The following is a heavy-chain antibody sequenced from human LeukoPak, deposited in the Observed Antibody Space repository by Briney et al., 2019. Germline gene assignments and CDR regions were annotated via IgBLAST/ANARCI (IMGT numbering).Heavy chain of an antibody. CDR2: INPSGGST. J-gene: IGHJ4*02. CDR1: GGTFSSYA. Sequence: ASVKVSCKASGGTFSSYAISWVRQAPGQGLEWMGIINPSGGSTSYAQKFQGRVTMTRDTSTSTVYMELSSLRSEDTAVYYCARDPHNYDYFDYWGQGTLVTVSS. D-gene: IGHD5-24*01. V-gene: IGHV1-46*01. CDR3: ARDPHNYDYFDY.